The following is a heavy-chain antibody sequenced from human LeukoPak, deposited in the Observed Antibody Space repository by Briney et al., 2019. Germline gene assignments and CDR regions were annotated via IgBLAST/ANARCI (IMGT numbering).Heavy chain of an antibody. V-gene: IGHV3-74*01. CDR2: INSDGSST. D-gene: IGHD3-22*01. J-gene: IGHJ4*02. CDR3: ARADTSGYAVFDY. Sequence: QSGGSLRLPCAASGFTFTNYWMHWVRQAPGEGLMWVSRINSDGSSTSYADSVKGRFTISRDNAKNTLYLQMNSLRAEDTAVYYCARADTSGYAVFDYWGQGALVTVSS. CDR1: GFTFTNYW.